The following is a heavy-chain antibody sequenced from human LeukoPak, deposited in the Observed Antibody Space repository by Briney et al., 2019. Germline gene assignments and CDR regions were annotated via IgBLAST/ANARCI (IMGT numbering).Heavy chain of an antibody. D-gene: IGHD3-16*01. J-gene: IGHJ4*02. CDR2: IYYSGST. V-gene: IGHV4-59*01. CDR3: ARGRDYVWGGYWTYYFDS. Sequence: SETLSLTCAVYGGSFSGYYWSWIRQPPGKGLEWIGYIYYSGSTNFNPSLKSRVTISVDTSKNQFSLKLRSVTAADTALYYCARGRDYVWGGYWTYYFDSWGQGTLVTVSS. CDR1: GGSFSGYY.